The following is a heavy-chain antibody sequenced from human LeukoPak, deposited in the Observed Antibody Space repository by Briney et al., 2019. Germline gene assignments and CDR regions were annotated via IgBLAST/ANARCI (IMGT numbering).Heavy chain of an antibody. D-gene: IGHD3-10*01. CDR2: IKEDGSEK. CDR3: ARDWVAGVPFDAFDI. V-gene: IGHV3-7*03. CDR1: GFTLSSYW. J-gene: IGHJ3*02. Sequence: GGSLRLSCAASGFTLSSYWMSWVRQAPGKGLEWVANIKEDGSEKYYVDSVKGRFTISRDNAKNSLYLHMNSLTGEDTAMYYCARDWVAGVPFDAFDIWGQGTMVSVSS.